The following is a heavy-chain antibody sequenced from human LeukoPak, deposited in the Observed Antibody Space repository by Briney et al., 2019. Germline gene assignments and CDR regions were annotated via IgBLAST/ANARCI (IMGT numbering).Heavy chain of an antibody. V-gene: IGHV3-49*04. J-gene: IGHJ6*02. CDR2: IRSKAYGGTT. CDR1: GFTFGDYA. D-gene: IGHD3-22*01. CDR3: TRDTYYYDSSGYTPRYYYYGMDV. Sequence: GGSLRLSCTASGFTFGDYAMSWVRQAPGKGLEWVGFIRSKAYGGTTEYAASVKGRFTISRDDSKSIAYLQMNSLKTEGTAVYYCTRDTYYYDSSGYTPRYYYYGMDVWGQGTTVTVSS.